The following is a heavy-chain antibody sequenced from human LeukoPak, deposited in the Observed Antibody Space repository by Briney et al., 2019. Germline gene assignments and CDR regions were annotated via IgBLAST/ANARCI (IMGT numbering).Heavy chain of an antibody. D-gene: IGHD1-26*01. J-gene: IGHJ4*02. CDR2: VYSSGST. CDR3: AKSGGYGLIDY. Sequence: SETLSLTCTVSGASISGSGYYWGWIRQPPGKGLEWIGSVYSSGSTYYNASLQSRVTISIETSKNQISLRLNSVTAADTAMYYCAKSGGYGLIDYWGQGTLVTVSS. CDR1: GASISGSGYY. V-gene: IGHV4-39*01.